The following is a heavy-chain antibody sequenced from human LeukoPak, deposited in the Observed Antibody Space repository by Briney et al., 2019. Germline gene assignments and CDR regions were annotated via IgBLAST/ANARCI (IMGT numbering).Heavy chain of an antibody. CDR2: ITPTTSYI. V-gene: IGHV3-21*01. J-gene: IGHJ4*02. CDR3: ARLRRTSDSSGYYYYYDY. D-gene: IGHD3-22*01. Sequence: GGSLRLSCAASGLSFSSFSINWVRQAPGKGLEWVSSITPTTSYIYYADSVRGRFTISRENAKNSLYLQMSSLRAEDTAVYYCARLRRTSDSSGYYYYYDYWGQGTLVTVSS. CDR1: GLSFSSFS.